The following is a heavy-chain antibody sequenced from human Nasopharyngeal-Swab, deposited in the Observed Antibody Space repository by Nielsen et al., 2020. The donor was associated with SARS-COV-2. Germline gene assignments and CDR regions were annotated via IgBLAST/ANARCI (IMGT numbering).Heavy chain of an antibody. D-gene: IGHD5-12*01. CDR3: ARSLGGYDYFDY. J-gene: IGHJ4*02. CDR2: ISYDGSNK. V-gene: IGHV3-30-3*01. Sequence: VRQAPGKGLEWVAVISYDGSNKYYADSVKGRFTIPRDNSKNTLYLQMNSLRAEDTAVYYCARSLGGYDYFDYWGQGTLVTVSS.